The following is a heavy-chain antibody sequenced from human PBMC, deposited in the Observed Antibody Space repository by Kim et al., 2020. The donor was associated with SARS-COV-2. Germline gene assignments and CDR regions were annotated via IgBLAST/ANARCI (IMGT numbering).Heavy chain of an antibody. CDR2: ISGSGGST. CDR3: AKDSLKTYYYDSSGYYPDY. J-gene: IGHJ4*02. D-gene: IGHD3-22*01. Sequence: GGSLRLSCAASGLTFSSYAMSWVRQAPGKGLEWVSAISGSGGSTYYADSVKGRFTISRDNSKNTLYLQMNSLRAEDTAVYYCAKDSLKTYYYDSSGYYPDYWGQGTLVTVSS. V-gene: IGHV3-23*01. CDR1: GLTFSSYA.